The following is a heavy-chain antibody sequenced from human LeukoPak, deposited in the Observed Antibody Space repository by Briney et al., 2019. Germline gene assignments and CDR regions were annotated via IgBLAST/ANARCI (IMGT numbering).Heavy chain of an antibody. CDR3: ARPPGSDSSSVVAFDI. CDR1: GGSISTYY. Sequence: SETLSLTCAVSGGSISTYYWSWIRQPAGKGLEWIGRIYTSGSTNYNPSLKSRVTMSVDTSKNQFSLNLRSVTAADTAVYYCARPPGSDSSSVVAFDIWGQGTMVTVSS. V-gene: IGHV4-4*07. D-gene: IGHD6-13*01. CDR2: IYTSGST. J-gene: IGHJ3*02.